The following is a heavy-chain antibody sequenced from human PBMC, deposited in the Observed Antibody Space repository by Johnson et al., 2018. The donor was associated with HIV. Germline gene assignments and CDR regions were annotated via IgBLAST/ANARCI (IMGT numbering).Heavy chain of an antibody. CDR2: IWYDGSNK. Sequence: VQLVESGGGVVQPGRSLRISCAASGFTFSSYGMHWVRQAPGKGLEWVAVIWYDGSNKYYADSVKGRFTISRDNSKNTLYLQMNSLRAEDTAVYYCARDQGSWDAFDIWGQGTMVTVSS. V-gene: IGHV3-33*01. CDR3: ARDQGSWDAFDI. D-gene: IGHD6-13*01. CDR1: GFTFSSYG. J-gene: IGHJ3*02.